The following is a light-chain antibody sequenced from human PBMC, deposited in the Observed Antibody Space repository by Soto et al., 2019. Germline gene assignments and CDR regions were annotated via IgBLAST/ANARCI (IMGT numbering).Light chain of an antibody. CDR2: GAS. CDR3: LQYKNWPPETWT. Sequence: EIVMTQSPATLSVSPGERATLSCRASQSVSSNLAWYQHRPGQAPRLLINGASTRATGIPGRFSGSGSGTEFTLTISSLQSEDIAVYFCLQYKNWPPETWTFGPGTKVEIK. CDR1: QSVSSN. V-gene: IGKV3-15*01. J-gene: IGKJ1*01.